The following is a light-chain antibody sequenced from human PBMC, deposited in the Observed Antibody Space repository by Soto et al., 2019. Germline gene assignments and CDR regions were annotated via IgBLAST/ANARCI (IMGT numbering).Light chain of an antibody. Sequence: QSALTQPASVSGSPGQSITICCAGTRDDIGAYDYVSWYQQHPGNAPKLLVYEVTNRPSGVSDRFSGSKSGNTASLTISGLQAEDEADYYCNSYTNSSAVVFGGGTKLTVL. CDR3: NSYTNSSAVV. V-gene: IGLV2-14*01. CDR2: EVT. CDR1: RDDIGAYDY. J-gene: IGLJ2*01.